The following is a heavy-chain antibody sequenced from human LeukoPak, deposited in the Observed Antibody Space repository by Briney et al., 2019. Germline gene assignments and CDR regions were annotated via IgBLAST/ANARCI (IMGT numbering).Heavy chain of an antibody. D-gene: IGHD5-18*01. V-gene: IGHV3-53*01. J-gene: IGHJ5*02. CDR1: GFTVSSNY. CDR2: IYSGGST. CDR3: ARDLSGYSYGYSP. Sequence: GGSLRLSCAASGFTVSSNYMSWVRQAPGKGLEWVSVIYSGGSTYYADSVKGRLTISRDNSKNTLYLQMNSLRAEDTAVYYCARDLSGYSYGYSPWGQGTLVTVSS.